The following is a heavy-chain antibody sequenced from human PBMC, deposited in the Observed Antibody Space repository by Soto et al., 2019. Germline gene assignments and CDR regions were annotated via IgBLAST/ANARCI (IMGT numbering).Heavy chain of an antibody. CDR1: GLTLSNAW. Sequence: GGSPRFSRAASGLTLSNAWKSWVRQAPGKGLEWVGRIKSKTDGGTTDYAAPVEGRFTISRDESKNTLYLQMNSLKTEDTAVYYCTSGPLQVQAYCGGDCYSEYFQHWGQGTLVTVSS. V-gene: IGHV3-15*01. J-gene: IGHJ1*01. CDR3: TSGPLQVQAYCGGDCYSEYFQH. CDR2: IKSKTDGGTT. D-gene: IGHD2-21*02.